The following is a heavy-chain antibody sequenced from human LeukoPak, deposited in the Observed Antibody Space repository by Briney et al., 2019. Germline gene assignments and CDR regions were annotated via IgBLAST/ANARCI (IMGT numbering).Heavy chain of an antibody. CDR3: ARIKGSGRYYFDY. Sequence: SETLSLTCAVYGGSFSGYYWSWIRQPPGKGLEWIGEISHSGSTYYNPSLKSRVTISVDTSKNQFSLKLNSVTAADTAVYYCARIKGSGRYYFDYWGQGTLVTVSS. CDR1: GGSFSGYY. V-gene: IGHV4-34*01. CDR2: ISHSGST. J-gene: IGHJ4*02. D-gene: IGHD3-10*01.